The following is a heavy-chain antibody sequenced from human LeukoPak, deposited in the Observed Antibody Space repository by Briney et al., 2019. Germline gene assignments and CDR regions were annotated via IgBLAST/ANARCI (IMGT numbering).Heavy chain of an antibody. Sequence: GASVKVSCKASGGTFSSYAISWVRQAPGQGLEWMGGIISIFGTANYAQKFQGRVTITTDESTSTAYMELSSLRSEDTAVYYCARASLRFLEGDYYYYYIDVWGKGTTVTVSS. CDR1: GGTFSSYA. CDR2: IISIFGTA. V-gene: IGHV1-69*05. CDR3: ARASLRFLEGDYYYYYIDV. D-gene: IGHD3-3*01. J-gene: IGHJ6*03.